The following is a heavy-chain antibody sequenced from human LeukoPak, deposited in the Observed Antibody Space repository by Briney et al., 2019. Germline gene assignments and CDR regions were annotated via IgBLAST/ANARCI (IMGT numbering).Heavy chain of an antibody. CDR2: ISAYNGNT. Sequence: ASVKVSCKPSAYTFTSYGISWVRQAPGQGLEWMGWISAYNGNTKYAQKLQGRVTMTTDTSTSTAYMELRSLRSDDTAVYYCARARRGVEMATIFDFWGQGTLVTVSS. CDR3: ARARRGVEMATIFDF. V-gene: IGHV1-18*01. CDR1: AYTFTSYG. D-gene: IGHD5-24*01. J-gene: IGHJ4*02.